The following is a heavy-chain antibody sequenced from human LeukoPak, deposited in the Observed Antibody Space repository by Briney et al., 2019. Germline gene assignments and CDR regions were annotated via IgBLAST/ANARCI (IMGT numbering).Heavy chain of an antibody. CDR1: GGSISSYY. D-gene: IGHD3-16*02. V-gene: IGHV4-59*01. J-gene: IGHJ4*02. CDR2: IYYSGST. CDR3: ARYVWGSYPTFEDY. Sequence: PSETLSLTCTVSGGSISSYYWSWIRQPPGKGLEWIGYIYYSGSTNYNPFLKSRVTISVDTSKNQFSLKLSSVTAADTAVYYCARYVWGSYPTFEDYWGQGTLVTVSS.